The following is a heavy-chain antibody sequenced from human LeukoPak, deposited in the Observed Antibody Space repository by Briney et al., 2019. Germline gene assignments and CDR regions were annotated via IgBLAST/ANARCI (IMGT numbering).Heavy chain of an antibody. J-gene: IGHJ6*02. CDR2: NSADSGHT. D-gene: IGHD4-17*01. V-gene: IGHV3-23*01. CDR1: GFSLNTHA. Sequence: GGSLRLSCAASGFSLNTHAMSWVRQAPGKGLEWVSGNSADSGHTDHADSVWGRFTISRDNSRNTLYLQMTSLRAEDTAVYYCAKAQTMTTVTTVFYYSMDVWGQGTTVIVSS. CDR3: AKAQTMTTVTTVFYYSMDV.